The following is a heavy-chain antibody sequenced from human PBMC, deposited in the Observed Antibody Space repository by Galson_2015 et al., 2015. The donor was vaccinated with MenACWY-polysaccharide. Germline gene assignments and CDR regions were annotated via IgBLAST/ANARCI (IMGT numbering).Heavy chain of an antibody. CDR3: ARTTRSYYYSLGV. CDR2: ISSSSGTI. J-gene: IGHJ6*02. Sequence: SLRLSCAVSGLTFSSYSMNWVRQAPGKGLEWVSYISSSSGTIYYADSVKGRFTISRDNAKNSLYLQMSSLRAEDTAVYYCARTTRSYYYSLGVWGQGTTVTVSS. CDR1: GLTFSSYS. D-gene: IGHD1-1*01. V-gene: IGHV3-48*01.